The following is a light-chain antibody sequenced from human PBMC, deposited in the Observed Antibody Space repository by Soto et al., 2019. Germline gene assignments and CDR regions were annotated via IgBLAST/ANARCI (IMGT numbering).Light chain of an antibody. CDR1: QSVSSTH. CDR2: GAS. J-gene: IGKJ1*01. V-gene: IGKV3-20*01. CDR3: QHFGSSLWT. Sequence: EIVLTQSPGTLSLSPGERATLSCRASQSVSSTHLAWYQQKPGQAPRLLIFGASSRATGIPARFNGSGSGTDFTLTISSLEPEDFAVYYCQHFGSSLWTFGQGTKVEIK.